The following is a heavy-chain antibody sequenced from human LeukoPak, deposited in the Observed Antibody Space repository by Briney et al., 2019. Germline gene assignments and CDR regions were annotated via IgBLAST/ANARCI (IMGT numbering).Heavy chain of an antibody. J-gene: IGHJ5*02. Sequence: GASVKVSCKASGYTFTGYYMHWVRQAPGQGLEWMGWINPNSGGTNYAQKFQGRVTMTRDTSISTAYMELSRLRSDDTAVYYCARGQARIQLWLPCNWFDPWGQGTLVTVSS. CDR2: INPNSGGT. CDR3: ARGQARIQLWLPCNWFDP. CDR1: GYTFTGYY. V-gene: IGHV1-2*02. D-gene: IGHD5-18*01.